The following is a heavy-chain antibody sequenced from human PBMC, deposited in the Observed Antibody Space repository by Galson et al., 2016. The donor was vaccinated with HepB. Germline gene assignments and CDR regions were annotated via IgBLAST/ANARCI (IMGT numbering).Heavy chain of an antibody. CDR1: GFTLSGSA. CDR3: TIGFHAP. CDR2: IRSRLGDYTT. D-gene: IGHD2-21*01. J-gene: IGHJ5*02. Sequence: SLRLSCAVSGFTLSGSALHWVRQASGKGLEWVVRIRSRLGDYTTTYAASVKGRFSISRDDSKNMAYLQMSSLQTDDSARYYCTIGFHAPWGQGTLVTVSS. V-gene: IGHV3-73*01.